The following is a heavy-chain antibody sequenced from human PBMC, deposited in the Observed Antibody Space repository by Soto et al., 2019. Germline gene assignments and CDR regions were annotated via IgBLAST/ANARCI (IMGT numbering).Heavy chain of an antibody. J-gene: IGHJ5*02. V-gene: IGHV1-69*13. Sequence: SVKVSCKASGYTFTSYAMNWVRQAPGQGLEWMGGIIPMFGTANYAQKFQGRVTITADESTSTAYMELSSLRSEDTAVYYCARSSTLIRGAKNWFDPWGQGTLVTVSS. CDR2: IIPMFGTA. CDR1: GYTFTSYA. D-gene: IGHD2-2*01. CDR3: ARSSTLIRGAKNWFDP.